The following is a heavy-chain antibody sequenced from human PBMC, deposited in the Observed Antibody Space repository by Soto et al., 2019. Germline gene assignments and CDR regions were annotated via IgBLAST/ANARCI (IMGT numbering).Heavy chain of an antibody. V-gene: IGHV4-39*01. Sequence: SETLSLACTVSCGSVSRSSYYFCCIRHPPGKGLEWIGSIYYTGSTYYTPSLESRVTISVDTSKNQFSLKLSSVTAADTAVFYCARLPGITTLRRDYWGQGTLVTVSS. CDR2: IYYTGST. CDR3: ARLPGITTLRRDY. CDR1: CGSVSRSSYY. D-gene: IGHD3-3*01. J-gene: IGHJ4*02.